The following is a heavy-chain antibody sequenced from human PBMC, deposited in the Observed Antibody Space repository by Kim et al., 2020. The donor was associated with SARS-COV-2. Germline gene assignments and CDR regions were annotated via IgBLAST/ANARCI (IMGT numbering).Heavy chain of an antibody. D-gene: IGHD1-26*01. CDR2: INHSGST. V-gene: IGHV4-34*01. CDR1: GGSFSGYY. J-gene: IGHJ4*02. Sequence: SETLSLTCAVYGGSFSGYYWSWIRQPPGKGLEWIGEINHSGSTNYNPSLKSRVTISVDTSKNQFSLKLSSVTAADTAVYYCARGLRPYSGRRPFGYWGLG. CDR3: ARGLRPYSGRRPFGY.